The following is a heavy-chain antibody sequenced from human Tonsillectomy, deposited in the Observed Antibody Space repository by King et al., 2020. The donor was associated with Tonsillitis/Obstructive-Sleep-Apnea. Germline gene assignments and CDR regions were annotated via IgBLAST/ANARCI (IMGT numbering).Heavy chain of an antibody. Sequence: QVQLVASGPGLVKPSETLSLTCSVSGGSIISYYWSWIRQPAGKGLEWIGHIYTSGSTNYNPSLNSRVTMSVDTSKNQFSMKLSSVTAADTAVYYCARDSDYDSSGYFDYWGQGTLVTVSS. V-gene: IGHV4-4*07. CDR1: GGSIISYY. J-gene: IGHJ4*02. D-gene: IGHD3-22*01. CDR2: IYTSGST. CDR3: ARDSDYDSSGYFDY.